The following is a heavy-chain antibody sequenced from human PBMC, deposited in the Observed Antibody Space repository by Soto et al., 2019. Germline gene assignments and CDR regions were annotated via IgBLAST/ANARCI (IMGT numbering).Heavy chain of an antibody. J-gene: IGHJ4*02. V-gene: IGHV3-23*01. CDR1: GFTFSTHA. CDR2: ISGNGGRT. Sequence: AGGSLRLSCAASGFTFSTHAMSWVRQAPGKGLEWVSSISGNGGRTNYADSVKGRFTISRDNSKNTLYLQMNSLRAEDTAVYFCAKDTGPSRFTMILVVLNFVFWGQGTLVTVSS. D-gene: IGHD3-22*01. CDR3: AKDTGPSRFTMILVVLNFVF.